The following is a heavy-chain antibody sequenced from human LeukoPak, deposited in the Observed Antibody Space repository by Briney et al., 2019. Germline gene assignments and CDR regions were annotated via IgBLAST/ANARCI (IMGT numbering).Heavy chain of an antibody. Sequence: EASVKVSCKASGYTFTSCGISWVRQAPGQGLEWMGWISAYNGNTNYAQKLQGRVTMTTDTSTSTAYMELRSLRSDDTAVYYCARDTAAYTMIVVVITQHFDYWGQGTLVTVSS. CDR3: ARDTAAYTMIVVVITQHFDY. V-gene: IGHV1-18*01. D-gene: IGHD3-22*01. J-gene: IGHJ4*02. CDR2: ISAYNGNT. CDR1: GYTFTSCG.